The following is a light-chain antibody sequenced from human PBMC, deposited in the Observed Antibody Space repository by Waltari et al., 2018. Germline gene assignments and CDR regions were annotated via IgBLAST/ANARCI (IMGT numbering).Light chain of an antibody. CDR2: GAS. Sequence: EIVMTQSPATLSVSPGERATLSCRASQSISSQLAWYQQKPGQAPRLLIYGASTRATCIPARFSGSVSGTEFTLTISSLQSEDFAVYFCQQYHESPPITFGPGTKVDIK. CDR3: QQYHESPPIT. V-gene: IGKV3-15*01. J-gene: IGKJ3*01. CDR1: QSISSQ.